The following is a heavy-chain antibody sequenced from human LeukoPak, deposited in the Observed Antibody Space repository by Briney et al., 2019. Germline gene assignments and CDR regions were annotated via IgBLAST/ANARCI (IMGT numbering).Heavy chain of an antibody. Sequence: SETLSLTCTVSGGSISSYYWSWIRQPAGKGLEWIGRIYTSGSTNYNPSLKSRVTISIDKSKNQFSLKLSSVTAADTAVYYCARELGGVRLVDYWGQGTLVTVSS. CDR3: ARELGGVRLVDY. V-gene: IGHV4-4*07. D-gene: IGHD2-8*02. CDR2: IYTSGST. J-gene: IGHJ4*02. CDR1: GGSISSYY.